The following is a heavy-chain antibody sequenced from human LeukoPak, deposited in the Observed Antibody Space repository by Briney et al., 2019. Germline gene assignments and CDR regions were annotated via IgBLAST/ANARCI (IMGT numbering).Heavy chain of an antibody. CDR3: ARYHSTIFHAFDI. V-gene: IGHV4-30-2*01. CDR2: IYHSGIT. CDR1: GGSISSGGYS. Sequence: PSQTLSLTCAVSGGSISSGGYSWSWIRQPPGKGLEWIGYIYHSGITYYNPSLKSRVTISVDRSKNQFSLKLSSVTAADTAVYYCARYHSTIFHAFDIWGQGTMVTVSS. D-gene: IGHD3-9*01. J-gene: IGHJ3*02.